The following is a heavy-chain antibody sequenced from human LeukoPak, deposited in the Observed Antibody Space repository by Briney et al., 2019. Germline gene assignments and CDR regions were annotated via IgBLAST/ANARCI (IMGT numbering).Heavy chain of an antibody. CDR3: ASIAVAGTYYFDY. D-gene: IGHD6-19*01. CDR2: IYYSGDT. Sequence: SETLSLTCTVSGGSISSNSYFWGWIRQPPGKGLEWIGSIYYSGDTYYNPSLKSRVTISVDTSKSQFSLKLSSVTAADTAVYYCASIAVAGTYYFDYWGQGTLVTVSS. V-gene: IGHV4-39*07. J-gene: IGHJ4*02. CDR1: GGSISSNSYF.